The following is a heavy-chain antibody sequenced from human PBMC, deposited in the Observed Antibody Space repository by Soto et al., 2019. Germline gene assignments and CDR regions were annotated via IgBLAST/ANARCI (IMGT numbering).Heavy chain of an antibody. CDR2: IYPGDSDT. CDR1: GYSFTSYW. J-gene: IGHJ6*02. Sequence: PGESLKISCKGSGYSFTSYWIGWVRXMPGKGLEWMGIIYPGDSDTRYSPSFQGQVTISADKSISTPYLQWSSLKASDTAMYYCARPSYSSSWYHTDYYYYGMDVWGQGTTVTVSS. D-gene: IGHD6-13*01. V-gene: IGHV5-51*01. CDR3: ARPSYSSSWYHTDYYYYGMDV.